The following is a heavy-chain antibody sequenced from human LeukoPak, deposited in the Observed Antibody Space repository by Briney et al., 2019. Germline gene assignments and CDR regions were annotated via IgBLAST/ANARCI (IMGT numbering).Heavy chain of an antibody. D-gene: IGHD5-18*01. CDR3: ARQQLQLWYD. Sequence: GGSLRLSCAASGFTFSSYAMTWVRQAPGKGLEWVSGVSGSGGSTFYADSVKGRFTISRDNAKNSLYLQMNSLRAEDTAVYYCARQQLQLWYDWGQGTLVTVSS. V-gene: IGHV3-23*01. CDR2: VSGSGGST. J-gene: IGHJ4*02. CDR1: GFTFSSYA.